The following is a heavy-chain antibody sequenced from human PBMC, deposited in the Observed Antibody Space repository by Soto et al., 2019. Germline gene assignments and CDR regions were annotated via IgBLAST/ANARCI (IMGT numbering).Heavy chain of an antibody. CDR3: ARDTVIAVAGTPYYYGMDV. Sequence: EVQLVESGGGLVQPGGSLRLSCAASGFTFSSYSMNWVRQAPGKGLEWVSYISSSSSTIYYADSVKGRFTISSNNAKNSLYLQMNSLRAEDTAVYYCARDTVIAVAGTPYYYGMDVWGQGTTVTVSS. CDR1: GFTFSSYS. J-gene: IGHJ6*02. D-gene: IGHD6-19*01. CDR2: ISSSSSTI. V-gene: IGHV3-48*01.